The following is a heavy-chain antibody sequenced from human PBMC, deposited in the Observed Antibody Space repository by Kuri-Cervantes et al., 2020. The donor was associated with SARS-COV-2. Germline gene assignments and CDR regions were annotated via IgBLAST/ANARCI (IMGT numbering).Heavy chain of an antibody. V-gene: IGHV1-69*06. D-gene: IGHD1-26*01. J-gene: IGHJ6*02. CDR3: ARDRGVEARWEGDYYHVMDV. Sequence: SVKVSCKASGGTFSTHAINWVRQAPGQGLEWMGTVIPMFGTTHHAQRFQGRLTMTADTSTSIAYMTLSSLRSDDTAVYHCARDRGVEARWEGDYYHVMDVWGPGTTVTVSS. CDR1: GGTFSTHA. CDR2: VIPMFGTT.